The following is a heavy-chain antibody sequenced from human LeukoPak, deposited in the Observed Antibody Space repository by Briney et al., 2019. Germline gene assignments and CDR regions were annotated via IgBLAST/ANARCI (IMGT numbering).Heavy chain of an antibody. J-gene: IGHJ4*02. CDR1: GGTFSSYA. CDR3: ARWDSSGYLDY. V-gene: IGHV1-69*04. CDR2: IIPILGIA. Sequence: GASVKVSRKASGGTFSSYAISWVRQAPGQGLEWMGRIIPILGIANYAQKFQGRVTITADKSTSTAYMELSSLRSEDTAVYYCARWDSSGYLDYWGQGTLVTVSS. D-gene: IGHD6-19*01.